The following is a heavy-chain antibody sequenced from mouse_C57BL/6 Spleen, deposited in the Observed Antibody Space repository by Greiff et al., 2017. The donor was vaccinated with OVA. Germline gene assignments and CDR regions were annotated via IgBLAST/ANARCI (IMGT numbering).Heavy chain of an antibody. CDR1: GFTFSDYY. V-gene: IGHV5-16*01. Sequence: VHLVESEGGLVQPGSSMKLSCTASGFTFSDYYMAWVRQVPEKGLEWVANINYDGSSTYYLDSLKGRFLISRDNAKNILYLQMSSLKSEDTATYYCARVWLLRAMDYWGQGTSVTVSS. D-gene: IGHD2-3*01. CDR3: ARVWLLRAMDY. CDR2: INYDGSST. J-gene: IGHJ4*01.